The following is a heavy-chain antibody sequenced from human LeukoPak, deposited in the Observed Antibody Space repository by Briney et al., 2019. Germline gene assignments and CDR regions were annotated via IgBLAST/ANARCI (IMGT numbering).Heavy chain of an antibody. CDR1: GGSISSSSYY. V-gene: IGHV4-39*07. Sequence: SETLSLTCTVSGGSISSSSYYWGWIRQPPGKGLEWIGSIYYSGSTYYNPSLKSRVTISVDTSKNQFSLKLSSVTAADTAVYYCAREGDYYDSSGYLTPHFDYWGQGTLVTVSS. J-gene: IGHJ4*02. CDR3: AREGDYYDSSGYLTPHFDY. D-gene: IGHD3-22*01. CDR2: IYYSGST.